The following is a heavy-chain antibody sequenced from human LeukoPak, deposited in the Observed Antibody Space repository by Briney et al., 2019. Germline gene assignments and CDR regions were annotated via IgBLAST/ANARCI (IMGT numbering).Heavy chain of an antibody. J-gene: IGHJ5*02. V-gene: IGHV7-4-1*02. D-gene: IGHD3-10*01. CDR3: ARVSVGDTDPPFDP. CDR1: GYTFTSYA. CDR2: INTNTGNP. Sequence: ASVKVSCKASGYTFTSYAMNWVRQAPGQGLEWMGWINTNTGNPTYAQGFTGRFVFSLDTSVSTAYLQISSLKAEDTAVYYCARVSVGDTDPPFDPWGQGTLVTVSS.